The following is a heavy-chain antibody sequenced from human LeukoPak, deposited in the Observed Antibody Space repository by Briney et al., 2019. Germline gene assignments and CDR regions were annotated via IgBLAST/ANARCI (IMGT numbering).Heavy chain of an antibody. V-gene: IGHV1-18*01. CDR1: GYTFTSYG. CDR2: INTYNGNT. D-gene: IGHD1-26*01. CDR3: ARDLSPPSGSYFYYYYMDV. J-gene: IGHJ6*03. Sequence: GASVKVSCKASGYTFTSYGISWVRQAPGQGLEWMGCINTYNGNTNYAQKLQGRVTMTTDTSTSTAYMELRSLRSDDTAVYYCARDLSPPSGSYFYYYYMDVWGKGTTVTVSS.